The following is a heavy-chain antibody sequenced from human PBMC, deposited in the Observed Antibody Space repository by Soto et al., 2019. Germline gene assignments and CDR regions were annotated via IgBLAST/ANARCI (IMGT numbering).Heavy chain of an antibody. CDR3: ARVDRRVTTVTTPSYYGMDV. CDR1: GGSISSYY. D-gene: IGHD4-4*01. V-gene: IGHV4-59*01. J-gene: IGHJ6*02. CDR2: IYYSGST. Sequence: SETLSLTCTVSGGSISSYYWSWIRQPPGKGLEWIGYIYYSGSTNYNPSLKSRVTISVDTSKNQFSLKLSSVTAADTAVYYCARVDRRVTTVTTPSYYGMDVWGQGTTVTVSS.